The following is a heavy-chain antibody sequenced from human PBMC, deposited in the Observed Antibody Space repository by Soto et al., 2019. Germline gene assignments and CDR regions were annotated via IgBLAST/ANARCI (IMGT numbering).Heavy chain of an antibody. CDR3: ARERRTEKYSSSYYYYYMDV. Sequence: PGGSLRLSCASSGLTFSDYYMSLIRQAPGKGLEWVSYISSSGSTIYYADSVKGRFTISRDNAKNSLYLQMNSLRAEDTAVYYCARERRTEKYSSSYYYYYMDVWGKGTTVTVSS. J-gene: IGHJ6*03. V-gene: IGHV3-11*01. CDR1: GLTFSDYY. D-gene: IGHD6-6*01. CDR2: ISSSGSTI.